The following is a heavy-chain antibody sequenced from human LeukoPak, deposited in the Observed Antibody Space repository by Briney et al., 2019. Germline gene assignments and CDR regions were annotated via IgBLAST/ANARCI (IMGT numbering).Heavy chain of an antibody. D-gene: IGHD1-26*01. CDR3: ARDGGGTGRPFDF. J-gene: IGHJ4*02. V-gene: IGHV4-4*07. CDR2: IYNTGST. CDR1: GGSISIYY. Sequence: SETLSLTCTVSGGSISIYYWNWIRQPAGKGLEWIGRIYNTGSTSYNPSLKSRVTMSVDTSNNRLSLNLSPVTAADTAVYYCARDGGGTGRPFDFWGQGTLVTVSS.